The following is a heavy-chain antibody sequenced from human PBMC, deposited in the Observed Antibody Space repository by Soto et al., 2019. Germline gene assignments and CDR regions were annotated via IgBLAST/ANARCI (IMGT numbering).Heavy chain of an antibody. V-gene: IGHV3-23*01. D-gene: IGHD5-18*01. CDR2: ISVSGGST. CDR1: GFTFSSYA. J-gene: IGHJ4*02. CDR3: AKYNSAMVTRPHTFEY. Sequence: GGSLRLSCAAYGFTFSSYAMSWVRQAPGKGLEWVSAISVSGGSTYYADSEKGRFTISKDTYKNPLYLQMNSLRAEDPAVYYCAKYNSAMVTRPHTFEYWGQGTLVTVSS.